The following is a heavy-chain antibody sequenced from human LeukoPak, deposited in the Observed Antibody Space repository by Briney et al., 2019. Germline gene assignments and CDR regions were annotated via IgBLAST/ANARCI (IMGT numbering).Heavy chain of an antibody. D-gene: IGHD5-12*01. Sequence: GGSLRLSCAASGFTFSSYIMNWVRQAPWKGLAGVASISSSSSYIYYADSVKGRFTISRDKAKKSLYLQMNSLRAEDTAVYYCARDSGYGGGYDYDFSDYWGQGTLVTVSS. CDR3: ARDSGYGGGYDYDFSDY. J-gene: IGHJ4*02. CDR2: ISSSSSYI. CDR1: GFTFSSYI. V-gene: IGHV3-21*01.